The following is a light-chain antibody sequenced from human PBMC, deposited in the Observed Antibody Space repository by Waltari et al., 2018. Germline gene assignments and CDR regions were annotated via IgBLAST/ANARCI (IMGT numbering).Light chain of an antibody. Sequence: EIVMTQSPATLSVSPGGGATLSCRASRAIASNVAWYQQRPAQPLRLLIFDASTRANGIPERFSGRWSGPEFTLTISSLQSEDSAVYFCQQFNTGYSFGQGTKLEI. V-gene: IGKV3-15*01. J-gene: IGKJ2*01. CDR2: DAS. CDR3: QQFNTGYS. CDR1: RAIASN.